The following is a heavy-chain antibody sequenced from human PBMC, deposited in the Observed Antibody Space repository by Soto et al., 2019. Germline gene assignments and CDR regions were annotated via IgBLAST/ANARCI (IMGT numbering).Heavy chain of an antibody. V-gene: IGHV3-48*01. Sequence: EVQLVESGGGLVQPGGSLRLSCAASGFTFSSYSMNWVRQAPGKGLEWVSYISSSSSTIYYADSVKGRFTISRDNAKNSLYLRMNGLRAEDTAVYYCARALNYGLLDYWGQGTVVTVSS. CDR1: GFTFSSYS. D-gene: IGHD4-17*01. CDR3: ARALNYGLLDY. CDR2: ISSSSSTI. J-gene: IGHJ4*02.